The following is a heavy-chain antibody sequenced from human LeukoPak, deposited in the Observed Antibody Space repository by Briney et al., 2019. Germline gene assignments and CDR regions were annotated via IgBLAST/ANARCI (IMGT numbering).Heavy chain of an antibody. Sequence: GGSLRLSCAASGFTFSSYSMNWVRQAPGKGLEWVSSISSSSSYIYYADSVKGRFTISRDNAKNSLYLQMNSLRAEDTAVYYSARVHYGSGSYYQYYFDYWGQGTLVTVSS. CDR3: ARVHYGSGSYYQYYFDY. V-gene: IGHV3-21*01. CDR2: ISSSSSYI. J-gene: IGHJ4*02. CDR1: GFTFSSYS. D-gene: IGHD3-10*01.